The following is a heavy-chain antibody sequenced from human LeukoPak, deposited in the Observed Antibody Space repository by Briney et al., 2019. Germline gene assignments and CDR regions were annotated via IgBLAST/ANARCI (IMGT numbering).Heavy chain of an antibody. Sequence: ASVKVSCKASGYTFTSYYMHWVRQAPGQGLEWMGIINPSGGSTSYAQKLQGRVTMTRDTSTSTVYMELSSLRSEDTAVYYCARDARTIRERSDAFDIWGQGIMVTVSS. J-gene: IGHJ3*02. CDR3: ARDARTIRERSDAFDI. D-gene: IGHD1-26*01. CDR1: GYTFTSYY. CDR2: INPSGGST. V-gene: IGHV1-46*01.